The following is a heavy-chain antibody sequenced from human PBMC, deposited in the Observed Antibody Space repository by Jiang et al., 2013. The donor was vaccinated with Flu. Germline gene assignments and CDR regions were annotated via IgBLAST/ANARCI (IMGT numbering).Heavy chain of an antibody. D-gene: IGHD3-10*01. Sequence: PGLVKPSETLSLTCTVSGGSISSYYWSWIRQPPGKGLEWIGYIYYSGSTNYNPSLKSRVTISVDTSKNQFSLKLSSVTAADTAVYYCARETGPNWFDPWGQGTLVTVSS. CDR2: IYYSGST. CDR1: GGSISSYY. V-gene: IGHV4-59*01. J-gene: IGHJ5*02. CDR3: ARETGPNWFDP.